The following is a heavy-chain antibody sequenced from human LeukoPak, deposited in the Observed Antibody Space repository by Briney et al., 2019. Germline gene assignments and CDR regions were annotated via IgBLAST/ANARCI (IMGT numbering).Heavy chain of an antibody. V-gene: IGHV4-34*01. J-gene: IGHJ4*02. CDR1: GGSFSGYY. CDR3: AASLGRQAEGQGQDY. D-gene: IGHD2-15*01. Sequence: KPSETLSLTCAVYGGSFSGYYWSWIRQPPGKGLEWIGEINHSGSTNYNPSLKSRVTISVDTSKNQFSLKLSSVTAADTAVYYCAASLGRQAEGQGQDYWGQGTL. CDR2: INHSGST.